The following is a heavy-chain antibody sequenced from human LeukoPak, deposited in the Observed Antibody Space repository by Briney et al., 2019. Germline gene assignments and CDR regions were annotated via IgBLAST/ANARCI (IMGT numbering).Heavy chain of an antibody. V-gene: IGHV3-33*05. CDR1: GFTSSTYG. CDR2: ITNDGNYE. CDR3: ARDSITGDNSLDF. D-gene: IGHD7-27*01. Sequence: PGGSLRLSCAASGFTSSTYGMHWVRQAPGKGLEWVAVITNDGNYEKYADAVRGRFTISRDNSKNTLYLQMNSLSAEDTAVYYCARDSITGDNSLDFWGRGTLVTVSS. J-gene: IGHJ4*02.